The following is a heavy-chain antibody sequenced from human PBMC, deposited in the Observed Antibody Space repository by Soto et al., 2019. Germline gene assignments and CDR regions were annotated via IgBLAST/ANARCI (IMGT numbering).Heavy chain of an antibody. D-gene: IGHD2-8*01. CDR2: MNPNSGNT. Sequence: ASVKVSCKASGYTFTSYDINWVRQATGQGLEWMGWMNPNSGNTGYAQKFQGRVTMTRNTSISTAYMELSSLRSEDTAVYYCARARGMGRYCTNGVCYNFDYWGQGTLVTVSS. V-gene: IGHV1-8*01. CDR3: ARARGMGRYCTNGVCYNFDY. J-gene: IGHJ4*02. CDR1: GYTFTSYD.